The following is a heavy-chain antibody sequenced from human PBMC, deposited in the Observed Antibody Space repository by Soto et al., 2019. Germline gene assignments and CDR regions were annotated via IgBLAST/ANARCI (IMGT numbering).Heavy chain of an antibody. CDR1: GFTFSSYA. J-gene: IGHJ4*02. CDR3: ASNTRYDPPDY. CDR2: ISVSGGST. Sequence: EVQLLESGGGLVQPGGSLRLSCAASGFTFSSYAMSWVRQAPGKGLAWVSGISVSGGSTYYADSVKGRFTISRDNSKNTLYLQMNSLRAEDTAVYYCASNTRYDPPDYWGQGTLGTVSS. V-gene: IGHV3-23*01. D-gene: IGHD3-16*01.